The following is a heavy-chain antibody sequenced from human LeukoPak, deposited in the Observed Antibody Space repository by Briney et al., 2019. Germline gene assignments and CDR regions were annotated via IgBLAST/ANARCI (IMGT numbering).Heavy chain of an antibody. CDR2: IWYDGSKK. D-gene: IGHD5-18*01. J-gene: IGHJ4*02. CDR3: ARDLLGYSYDAYYFDF. CDR1: GFTFSSYS. Sequence: GGSLRLSCAASGFTFSSYSMNWVRQAPGKGLEWVAVIWYDGSKKYHADSVKGRFTISRDNSKNTLYLQMNSLRAEDTAVYYCARDLLGYSYDAYYFDFWGQGTLVTVSS. V-gene: IGHV3-33*08.